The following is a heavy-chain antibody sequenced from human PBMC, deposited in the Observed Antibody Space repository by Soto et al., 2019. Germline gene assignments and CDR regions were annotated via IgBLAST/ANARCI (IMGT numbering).Heavy chain of an antibody. V-gene: IGHV4-61*01. J-gene: IGHJ6*02. D-gene: IGHD1-26*01. Sequence: QVRLQESGPGLVKPSETLSLSCLVSGDSVGNGPYYWSWIRQSPGEGLEWIASIYYSGSTNVNPSLESRVNISRDMSKKLFFLELRSVTAADAAVYFCARVGSSCHSGGCYYYYGLGVWGQGPTVAISS. CDR2: IYYSGST. CDR1: GDSVGNGPYY. CDR3: ARVGSSCHSGGCYYYYGLGV.